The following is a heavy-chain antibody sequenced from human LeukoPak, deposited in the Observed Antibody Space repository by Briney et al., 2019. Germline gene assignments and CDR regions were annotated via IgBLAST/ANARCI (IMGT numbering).Heavy chain of an antibody. D-gene: IGHD3-22*01. CDR2: ISSSSSYI. V-gene: IGHV3-21*04. J-gene: IGHJ3*02. CDR1: GFTFSSYS. Sequence: GGSLRLSCAASGFTFSSYSMNWVRQAPGKGLEWASSISSSSSYIYYADSVKGRFTISRDNSKNTLYLQMNSLRAEDTAVYYCAKGPYYYDSSAYHYGAFDIWGQGTMVTVSS. CDR3: AKGPYYYDSSAYHYGAFDI.